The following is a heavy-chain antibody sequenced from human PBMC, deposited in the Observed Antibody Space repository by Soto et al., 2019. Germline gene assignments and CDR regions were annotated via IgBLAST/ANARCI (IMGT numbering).Heavy chain of an antibody. V-gene: IGHV4-59*01. J-gene: IGHJ4*02. D-gene: IGHD6-13*01. Sequence: SETLSLTCNVSGGSISTFYWSWIRQPPGKGLEWIGQIYYSGTTNYNPSLKSRVTISADTSKNQFSLKLNSVTAADTAVYYCARSSDSSTWYFPHWGQGNPVTVSS. CDR1: GGSISTFY. CDR2: IYYSGTT. CDR3: ARSSDSSTWYFPH.